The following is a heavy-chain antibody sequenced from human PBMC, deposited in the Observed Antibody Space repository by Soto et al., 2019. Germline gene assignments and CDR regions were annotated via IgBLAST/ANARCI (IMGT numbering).Heavy chain of an antibody. CDR2: INHSGST. V-gene: IGHV4-34*01. Sequence: SETLSLTCAISGWSFSGYYWSWIRQPPGKGLEWIGEINHSGSTNYNPSLKSRVTISVDTSKNQFSLKLSSVTAADTAVYYCARGPRYDYVWGSYRYPYYFDYWGQGTLVTVSS. CDR1: GWSFSGYY. J-gene: IGHJ4*02. CDR3: ARGPRYDYVWGSYRYPYYFDY. D-gene: IGHD3-16*02.